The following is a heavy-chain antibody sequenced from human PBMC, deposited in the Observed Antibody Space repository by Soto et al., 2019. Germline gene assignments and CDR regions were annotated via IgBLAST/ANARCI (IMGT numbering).Heavy chain of an antibody. J-gene: IGHJ4*02. Sequence: PSETLSLTCTVSGGSISSGGYYWSWIRQHPGKGLEWIGYIYYSGSTYYNPSLKSRVTISVDTSKNQFSLKLSSVTAADTAVYYFARLPPERWLQLYYFDYWGQGTLVTVSS. CDR3: ARLPPERWLQLYYFDY. CDR2: IYYSGST. D-gene: IGHD5-12*01. CDR1: GGSISSGGYY. V-gene: IGHV4-31*03.